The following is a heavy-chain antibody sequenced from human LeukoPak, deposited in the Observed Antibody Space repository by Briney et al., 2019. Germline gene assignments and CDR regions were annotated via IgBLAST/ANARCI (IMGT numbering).Heavy chain of an antibody. V-gene: IGHV1-2*02. CDR1: GYTFTGYY. J-gene: IGHJ3*02. CDR2: INPNSGGT. D-gene: IGHD5-18*01. Sequence: ASVKVSCKASGYTFTGYYMHWLRQAPGQGLEWMGWINPNSGGTNYAQKFQGRVTITRDTSISTAYMELSRLRSDDTAVYYCAIRGYSYGPSALDIWGQGTMVTVSS. CDR3: AIRGYSYGPSALDI.